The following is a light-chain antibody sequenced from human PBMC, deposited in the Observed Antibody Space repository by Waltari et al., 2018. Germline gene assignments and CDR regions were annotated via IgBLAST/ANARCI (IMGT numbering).Light chain of an antibody. J-gene: IGKJ1*01. CDR3: QHYVRLPAT. CDR1: QSVSST. Sequence: SCRASQSVSSTLAWYQQKPGQAPRLLIYGASTRATGIPERFSGGGSGTDFSLTINRLEPEDFAVYYCQHYVRLPATFGQGTKVEIK. CDR2: GAS. V-gene: IGKV3-20*01.